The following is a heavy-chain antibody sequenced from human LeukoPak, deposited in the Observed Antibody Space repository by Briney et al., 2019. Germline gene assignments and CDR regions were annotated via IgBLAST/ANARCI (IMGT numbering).Heavy chain of an antibody. CDR2: IYFSGTP. V-gene: IGHV4-39*01. J-gene: IGHJ3*01. CDR3: ARAGIAAPGTWAEAFDV. Sequence: SETLSLTCTVSRGSIRTADYYWAWVRQPSGEGLEWLGSIYFSGTPYFNPSLKSRVAVSIDTSKNQFSLKLSSVTAADTAVYFCARAGIAAPGTWAEAFDVWGQGTMVTVSS. D-gene: IGHD6-13*01. CDR1: RGSIRTADYY.